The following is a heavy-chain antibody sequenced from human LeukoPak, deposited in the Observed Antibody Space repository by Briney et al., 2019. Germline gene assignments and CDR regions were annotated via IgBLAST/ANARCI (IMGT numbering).Heavy chain of an antibody. V-gene: IGHV3-43D*03. Sequence: HAGGSLRLSCAASGFTFDDYAMHWVRQAPGKGLEWVSLISRDGGSTYYADSVKGRFTISRDNSKNSLYLQMNSLRAEDTALYYCAKALGVVLWFGELDYWGQGTLVTVSS. CDR3: AKALGVVLWFGELDY. CDR2: ISRDGGST. D-gene: IGHD3-10*01. J-gene: IGHJ4*02. CDR1: GFTFDDYA.